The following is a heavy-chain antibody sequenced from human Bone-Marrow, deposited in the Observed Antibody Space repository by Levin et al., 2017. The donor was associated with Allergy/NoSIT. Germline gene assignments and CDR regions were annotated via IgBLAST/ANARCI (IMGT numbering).Heavy chain of an antibody. J-gene: IGHJ6*03. CDR2: SYTSGNI. V-gene: IGHV4-61*09. Sequence: SETLSLTCTVSGVSITSGSYYWSWIRQPAGKGLEWIGHSYTSGNITYNPSLKSRVTISLDTSKKQFSLKLRSVTAADTAVYYCARVLQYSYYYTDVWGKGTLVTVSS. CDR1: GVSITSGSYY. D-gene: IGHD2-21*01. CDR3: ARVLQYSYYYTDV.